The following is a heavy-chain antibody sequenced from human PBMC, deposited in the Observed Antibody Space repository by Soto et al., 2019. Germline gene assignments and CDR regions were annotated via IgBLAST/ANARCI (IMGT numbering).Heavy chain of an antibody. CDR2: IYWDDDN. V-gene: IGHV2-5*02. Sequence: QITLKESGPTLVKPTQTLTLTCTFSGFSLSSTAVGVNWIRQPPGKALEWLALIYWDDDNQYSPSLKNRLTITKDTSKTQVVLTMTNMDPVDTATYYCEHGSGWLSDQWGQGTLVTVSS. D-gene: IGHD6-19*01. CDR3: EHGSGWLSDQ. CDR1: GFSLSSTAVG. J-gene: IGHJ4*02.